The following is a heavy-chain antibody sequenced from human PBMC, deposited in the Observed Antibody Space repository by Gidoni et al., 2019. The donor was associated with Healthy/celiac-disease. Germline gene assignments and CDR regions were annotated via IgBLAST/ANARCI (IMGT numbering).Heavy chain of an antibody. CDR1: GYTFTSYG. D-gene: IGHD3-9*01. V-gene: IGHV1-18*01. CDR2: IGAYNGNT. CDR3: ASTLTYYDILTGYYNAGYFDY. J-gene: IGHJ4*02. Sequence: QVQLVQSGAEVKKPGASVKVSCKASGYTFTSYGISWVRQAPGQGLEWMGWIGAYNGNTNYAQKLQGRVTMTTDTSTSTAYMELRSLRSDDTAVYYCASTLTYYDILTGYYNAGYFDYWGQGTLVTVSS.